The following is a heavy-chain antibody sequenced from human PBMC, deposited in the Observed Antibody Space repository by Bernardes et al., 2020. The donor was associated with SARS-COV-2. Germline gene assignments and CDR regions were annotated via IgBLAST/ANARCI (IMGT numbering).Heavy chain of an antibody. CDR3: AGSSCDIDCYIGGLRSLDYGMDV. Sequence: SETLSLTCTVSGGSISSSNYYWGWIRQAPGKGLEWIGSIYSSGNSYYSPSLQSRVHESVDTSKNQFSLRLSFVTAADTAVYYCAGSSCDIDCYIGGLRSLDYGMDVWGQGITVTVSS. J-gene: IGHJ6*02. CDR1: GGSISSSNYY. D-gene: IGHD2-21*02. CDR2: IYSSGNS. V-gene: IGHV4-39*01.